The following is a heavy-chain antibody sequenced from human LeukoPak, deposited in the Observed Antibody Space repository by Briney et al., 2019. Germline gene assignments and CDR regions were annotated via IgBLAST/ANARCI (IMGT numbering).Heavy chain of an antibody. CDR3: ASSPLGGSGKRRYNWFDP. D-gene: IGHD3-10*01. CDR2: FDPEDGET. V-gene: IGHV1-24*01. CDR1: GYTLTELS. Sequence: GASVKVSCKVSGYTLTELSMHWVRQAPGKGLEWMGGFDPEDGETIYAQKFQGRVTMTEDTSTDTAYMELSRLRSDDTAVYYCASSPLGGSGKRRYNWFDPWGQGTLVTVSS. J-gene: IGHJ5*02.